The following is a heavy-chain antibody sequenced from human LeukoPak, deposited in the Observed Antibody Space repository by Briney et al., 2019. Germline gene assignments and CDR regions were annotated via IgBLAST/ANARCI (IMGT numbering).Heavy chain of an antibody. CDR3: ARDSSSWYAGVTYYFDY. J-gene: IGHJ4*02. D-gene: IGHD6-13*01. CDR1: RYSISNNYY. V-gene: IGHV4-38-2*02. Sequence: SETLSLTCTVSRYSISNNYYWGWIRQPPGKGLEWIGSIYHSGSTYYNPSLESRVTISVDSSKNQFSLKLSSVTAADTAVYYCARDSSSWYAGVTYYFDYWGQGTLVTVSS. CDR2: IYHSGST.